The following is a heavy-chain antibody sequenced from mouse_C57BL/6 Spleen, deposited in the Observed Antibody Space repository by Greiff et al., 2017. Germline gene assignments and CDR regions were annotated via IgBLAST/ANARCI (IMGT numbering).Heavy chain of an antibody. J-gene: IGHJ2*01. V-gene: IGHV3-6*01. Sequence: EVKLQESGPGLVKPSQSLSLTCSVTGYSITSGYYWNWIRQFPGNKLEWMGYISYDGSNNYNPSLKNRISITRDTSKNQFFLKLNSVTTEDTATYYCARERFITTVVEYYFDYWGQGTTLTVSS. D-gene: IGHD1-1*01. CDR2: ISYDGSN. CDR3: ARERFITTVVEYYFDY. CDR1: GYSITSGYY.